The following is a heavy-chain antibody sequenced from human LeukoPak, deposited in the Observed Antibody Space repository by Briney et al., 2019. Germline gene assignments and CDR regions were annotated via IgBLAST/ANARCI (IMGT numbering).Heavy chain of an antibody. J-gene: IGHJ5*02. CDR1: GGSISSYY. CDR3: ARGAAARFDP. Sequence: SETLSLTCTVSGGSISSYYWSWVRQPPGKGLEWIGYIYYSGSTNYNPSLKSRVTISVDTSKNQFSLKLSSVTAADTAVYYCARGAAARFDPWGQGTLVTVSS. D-gene: IGHD5-18*01. CDR2: IYYSGST. V-gene: IGHV4-59*01.